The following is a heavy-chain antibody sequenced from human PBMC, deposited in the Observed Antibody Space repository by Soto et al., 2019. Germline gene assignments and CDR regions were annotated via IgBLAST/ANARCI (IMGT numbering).Heavy chain of an antibody. D-gene: IGHD4-17*01. J-gene: IGHJ4*02. CDR2: IYTDGRV. Sequence: EVHLVESGGGLVQPGGSLRRSCAVSGLSVTTNLMTWVRQAPGKGLEWVSVIYTDGRVFYADSVKGRFTISRHNSINTVDLQMNTLRAEDTAVYYCAQIDCGGGSWGQGTLVAVSS. CDR3: AQIDCGGGS. CDR1: GLSVTTNL. V-gene: IGHV3-53*04.